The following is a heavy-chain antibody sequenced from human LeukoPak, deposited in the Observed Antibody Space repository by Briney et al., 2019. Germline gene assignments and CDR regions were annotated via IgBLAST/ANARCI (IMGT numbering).Heavy chain of an antibody. D-gene: IGHD3-22*01. CDR1: GGSISSSNW. CDR2: IYHSGST. CDR3: ARGRNYYDSSGYYPYYFDY. Sequence: PSETLSLTCAVSGGSISSSNWWSWVRQPPGKGLEWIGEIYHSGSTNYNPSLKSRVTISVDTSKNQFSLKLSSVTAADTAVYYCARGRNYYDSSGYYPYYFDYWGQGTLVTVSS. V-gene: IGHV4-4*02. J-gene: IGHJ4*02.